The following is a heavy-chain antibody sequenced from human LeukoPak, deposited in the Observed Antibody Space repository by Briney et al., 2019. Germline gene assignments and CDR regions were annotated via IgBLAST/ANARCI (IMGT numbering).Heavy chain of an antibody. J-gene: IGHJ3*02. CDR1: GGSISSYY. CDR3: ARGLRYFDWQYDAFDI. Sequence: SETLSLTCPVSGGSISSYYWSWIRQPPGKGLEWIGYIYYSGSTNYNPSLKSRVTISVDTSKNQFSLKLSSVTAADTAVHYCARGLRYFDWQYDAFDIWGQGTMVTVSS. CDR2: IYYSGST. V-gene: IGHV4-59*01. D-gene: IGHD3-9*01.